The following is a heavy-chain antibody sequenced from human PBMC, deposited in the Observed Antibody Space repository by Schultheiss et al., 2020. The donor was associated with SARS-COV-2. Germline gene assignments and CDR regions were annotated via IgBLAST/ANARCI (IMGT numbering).Heavy chain of an antibody. Sequence: GGSLRLSCAASGFTFDDYAMHWVRQAPGKGLEWVSSISSSSSYIYYADSVKGRFTISRDNAKNSLYLQMNSLRAEDTAVYFCARGAVAAAGAMDVWGQGTTVTVSS. CDR3: ARGAVAAAGAMDV. J-gene: IGHJ6*02. V-gene: IGHV3-21*01. CDR1: GFTFDDYA. CDR2: ISSSSSYI. D-gene: IGHD6-13*01.